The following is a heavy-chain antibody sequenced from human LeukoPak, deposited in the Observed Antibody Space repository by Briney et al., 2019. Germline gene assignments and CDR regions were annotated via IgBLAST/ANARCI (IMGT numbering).Heavy chain of an antibody. D-gene: IGHD6-13*01. CDR3: AREAAGDISFDY. V-gene: IGHV3-74*01. CDR1: GFTFSNFW. J-gene: IGHJ4*02. CDR2: INSDGSST. Sequence: PGGSLRLSCAASGFTFSNFWMHWVRHAPGKGLVWVSRINSDGSSTSYADSVKGRFSISRDNAKNTLYLQMNSLRAEDTAVYYCAREAAGDISFDYWGQGTLVTVSS.